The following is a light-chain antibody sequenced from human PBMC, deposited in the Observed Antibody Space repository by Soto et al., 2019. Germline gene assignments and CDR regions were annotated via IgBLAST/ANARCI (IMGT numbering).Light chain of an antibody. J-gene: IGLJ7*01. CDR2: EGS. Sequence: QSALTQPASVSGSPGQSITISCPGTSSDVGSYNLVSWYQQHPGKAPKLMIYEGSKRPSGVSNRFSGSKAGNTASLTISGLQAEDEADYYCCSYAGSSTPYAGFGGGTQLTVL. CDR3: CSYAGSSTPYAG. V-gene: IGLV2-23*01. CDR1: SSDVGSYNL.